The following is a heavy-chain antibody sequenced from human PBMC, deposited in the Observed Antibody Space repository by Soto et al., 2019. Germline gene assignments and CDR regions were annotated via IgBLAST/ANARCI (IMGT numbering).Heavy chain of an antibody. J-gene: IGHJ5*02. D-gene: IGHD2-21*01. Sequence: KFQGRVTITRDTSASTAYMELSSLRSEDTAVYYCARDLRRSGDVAGWFDPWVQGTLVTVSS. V-gene: IGHV1-3*01. CDR3: ARDLRRSGDVAGWFDP.